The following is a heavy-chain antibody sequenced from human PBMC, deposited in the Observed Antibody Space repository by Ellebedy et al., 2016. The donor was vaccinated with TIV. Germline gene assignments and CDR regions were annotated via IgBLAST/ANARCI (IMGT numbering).Heavy chain of an antibody. CDR2: INEDGTKK. CDR1: GFTLNNYW. J-gene: IGHJ6*02. V-gene: IGHV3-7*03. CDR3: ARDGAYGDFVPGQYGLDA. Sequence: GESLKISCTASGFTLNNYWMTWVRQAPGKGLEWVANINEDGTKKHYVDSVRGRFTISRDNARNSLYLLMKSLRVEDTAVYYCARDGAYGDFVPGQYGLDAWGQGTTVIVS. D-gene: IGHD4-17*01.